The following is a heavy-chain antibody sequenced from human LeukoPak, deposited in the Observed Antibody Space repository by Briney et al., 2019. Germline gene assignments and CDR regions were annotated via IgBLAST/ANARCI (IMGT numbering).Heavy chain of an antibody. V-gene: IGHV3-21*01. CDR1: GFTFSSYS. CDR2: ISSSSSYI. D-gene: IGHD1-26*01. CDR3: ARDNGWELLLAFDI. Sequence: PGGSLRLSCAASGFTFSSYSMNWVRQAPGKGLGWVSSISSSSSYIYYADSVKGRFTISRDNAKNSLYLQMNSLRAEDTAVYYCARDNGWELLLAFDIWGQGTMVTVSS. J-gene: IGHJ3*02.